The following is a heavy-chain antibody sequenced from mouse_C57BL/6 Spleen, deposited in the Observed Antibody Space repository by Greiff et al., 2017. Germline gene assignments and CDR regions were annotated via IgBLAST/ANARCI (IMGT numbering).Heavy chain of an antibody. CDR3: ARLDYGNYWFAY. Sequence: QVQLKQPGAELVMPGASVKLSYKASGYTFTSYWMHWVKQRPGQGLEWIGEIDPSDSYTNYNQKFKGKSTLTVDKSSSTAYMQLSSLTSEDSAVYYCARLDYGNYWFAYWGQGTLVTVSA. V-gene: IGHV1-69*01. D-gene: IGHD2-1*01. CDR1: GYTFTSYW. CDR2: IDPSDSYT. J-gene: IGHJ3*01.